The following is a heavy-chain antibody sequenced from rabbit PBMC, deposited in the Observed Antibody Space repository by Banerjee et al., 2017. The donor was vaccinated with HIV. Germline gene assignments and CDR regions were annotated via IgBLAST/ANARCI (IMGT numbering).Heavy chain of an antibody. CDR2: IYAGSSGST. V-gene: IGHV1S40*01. D-gene: IGHD2-1*01. CDR3: ARRLYGDVRHYNL. Sequence: QSLEESGGDLVKPGASLTLTCKASGFDLSSSYWICWVRQAPGKGLEWIACIYAGSSGSTYYASWAKGRFTISKTSSTTVTLQMTSLTAADTATYFCARRLYGDVRHYNLWGPGTLVTVS. CDR1: GFDLSSSYW. J-gene: IGHJ6*01.